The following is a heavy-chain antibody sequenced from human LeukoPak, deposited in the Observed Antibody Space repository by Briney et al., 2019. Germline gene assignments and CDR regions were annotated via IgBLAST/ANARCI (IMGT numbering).Heavy chain of an antibody. CDR1: DFTFDFYW. CDR2: ILPDGSQK. V-gene: IGHV3-7*01. CDR3: AKGGATICDN. J-gene: IGHJ4*02. D-gene: IGHD5-12*01. Sequence: QPGGSLRLSCVASDFTFDFYWMTWVRQAPGKGLEWLANILPDGSQKYYVDSVKGRFTISRDNPKNSLYLQINNLRAEDTAVYYCAKGGATICDNWGQGTLVTVSS.